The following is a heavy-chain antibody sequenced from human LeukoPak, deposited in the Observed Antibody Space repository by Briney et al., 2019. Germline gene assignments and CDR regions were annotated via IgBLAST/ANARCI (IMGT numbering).Heavy chain of an antibody. D-gene: IGHD6-19*01. CDR2: LSGSGITT. CDR3: AKGIYSSGWSYFDY. V-gene: IGHV3-23*01. CDR1: GFTFSNSA. J-gene: IGHJ4*01. Sequence: GGSVRLSCAVSGFTFSNSAMSWVRQAPGKGLEWVSTLSGSGITTYYADSVKGRFTISRDNSKNTLYLQMNSLRAEDTAVYYCAKGIYSSGWSYFDYWGHGTLVTVSS.